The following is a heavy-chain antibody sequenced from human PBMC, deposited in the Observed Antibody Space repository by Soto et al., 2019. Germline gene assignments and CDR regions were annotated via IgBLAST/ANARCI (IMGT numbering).Heavy chain of an antibody. CDR1: GFTFSTYA. D-gene: IGHD4-17*01. J-gene: IGHJ3*01. Sequence: GGSLRLSCAASGFTFSTYAMNWVRQAPVQGLEWVSAISGSGASTFYADSVKGRFTISRDNSINTLYLQMKSLRTEDTAVYYCAHPRGYGVFDAYDFWGQGTMVTVSS. CDR3: AHPRGYGVFDAYDF. CDR2: ISGSGAST. V-gene: IGHV3-23*01.